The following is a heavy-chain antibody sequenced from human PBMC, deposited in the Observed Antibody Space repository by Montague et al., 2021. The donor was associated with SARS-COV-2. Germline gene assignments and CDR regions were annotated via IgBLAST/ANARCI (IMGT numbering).Heavy chain of an antibody. CDR3: AKLTTGYSYGTGDY. Sequence: SLSLSCAASGFTFSSYAMSWVRQAPGKGLEWVSAISGSGGSTYYADSVKGRFTISRDNSKNTLYVQMNSLRAEDTAVYYCAKLTTGYSYGTGDYWGQGTLVTVSS. D-gene: IGHD5-18*01. CDR2: ISGSGGST. J-gene: IGHJ4*02. CDR1: GFTFSSYA. V-gene: IGHV3-23*01.